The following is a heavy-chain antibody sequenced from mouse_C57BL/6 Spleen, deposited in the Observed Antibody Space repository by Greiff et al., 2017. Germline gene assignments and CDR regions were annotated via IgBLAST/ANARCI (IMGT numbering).Heavy chain of an antibody. J-gene: IGHJ1*03. CDR1: GYSITSDY. CDR2: ISYSGST. V-gene: IGHV3-8*01. Sequence: EVKLVESGPGLAKPSQTLSLTCSVTGYSITSDYWNWIRKFPGHKLEYMGYISYSGSTYYNPSHKSRISITRDTSKNQYYLQLNSVTTEDTATYYCARYPGGLLARYFDVWGTGTTVTVSS. D-gene: IGHD1-1*01. CDR3: ARYPGGLLARYFDV.